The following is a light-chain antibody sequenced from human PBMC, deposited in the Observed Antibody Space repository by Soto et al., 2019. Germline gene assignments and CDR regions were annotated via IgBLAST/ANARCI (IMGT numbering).Light chain of an antibody. V-gene: IGLV2-14*01. J-gene: IGLJ1*01. CDR3: SSYTSATTYV. CDR1: SSDVRAYNY. Sequence: QSVLTQPASVSGSPGQSITISCTGTSSDVRAYNYDSWYQQYPGEAPKVIIYDVSHRPAGVSNRFSGSKSGNTASLTISGLQTQDEADYYCSSYTSATTYVFGTGTKVTVL. CDR2: DVS.